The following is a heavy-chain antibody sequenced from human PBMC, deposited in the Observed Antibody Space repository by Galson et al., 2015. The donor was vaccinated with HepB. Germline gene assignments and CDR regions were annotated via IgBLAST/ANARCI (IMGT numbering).Heavy chain of an antibody. CDR3: ARGQFSGFDI. CDR2: TYYRSKWYT. Sequence: CAISGDSVFSNNVAWNWIRQSPSRGLEWLGRTYYRSKWYTNYAVSVKSRITINLDTSKNQLSLQLSSVTPEDTAVYYCARGQFSGFDIWGQGTMVTASS. CDR1: GDSVFSNNVA. V-gene: IGHV6-1*01. D-gene: IGHD6-19*01. J-gene: IGHJ3*02.